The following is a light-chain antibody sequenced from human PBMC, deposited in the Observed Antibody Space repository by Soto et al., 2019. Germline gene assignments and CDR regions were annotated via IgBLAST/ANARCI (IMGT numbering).Light chain of an antibody. J-gene: IGLJ1*01. CDR2: GNN. V-gene: IGLV1-40*01. CDR3: QSYDSTLSGRYV. CDR1: SSNIGAGYD. Sequence: QSVLTQPPSVSGAPGQRVTISCTGSSSNIGAGYDVHWYQQRPGTAPKLLIFGNNNRPSGVPDRFSGSKSGTSASLAITGLQAEDEGDYYCQSYDSTLSGRYVFGSGTKLTVL.